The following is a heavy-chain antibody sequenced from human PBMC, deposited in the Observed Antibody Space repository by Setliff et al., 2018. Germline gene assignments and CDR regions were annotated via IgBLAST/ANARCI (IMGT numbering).Heavy chain of an antibody. D-gene: IGHD6-13*01. CDR3: VSWLYYYYYGVDV. CDR1: GFTFSAYW. J-gene: IGHJ6*02. CDR2: INSDGSTT. V-gene: IGHV3-74*01. Sequence: LRLSCAASGFTFSAYWMHWVRQAPGKGLVWVSRINSDGSTTSYADSVKGRFTISRDNTKNTLYLQMNSLRAEDTAVYYCVSWLYYYYYGVDVWGQGTTVTVSS.